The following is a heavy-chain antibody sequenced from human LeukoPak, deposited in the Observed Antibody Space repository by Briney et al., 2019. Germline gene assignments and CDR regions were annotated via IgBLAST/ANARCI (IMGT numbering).Heavy chain of an antibody. J-gene: IGHJ6*04. CDR2: ISSSGSTI. CDR1: GFTFSSYE. Sequence: GGSLTLSCAASGFTFSSYEMNWVRQAPGKGLEWVSYISSSGSTIYYADSVKGRLPISRDNAKNSLYLEMNSLRAEDMAVYYCAELGITMFGGVWGKETTVTISS. V-gene: IGHV3-48*03. CDR3: AELGITMFGGV. D-gene: IGHD3-10*02.